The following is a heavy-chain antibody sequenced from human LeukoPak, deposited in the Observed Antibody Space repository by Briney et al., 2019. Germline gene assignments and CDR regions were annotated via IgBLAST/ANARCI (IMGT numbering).Heavy chain of an antibody. CDR3: AKLGGKTANGDEYYGMDV. D-gene: IGHD3-10*01. J-gene: IGHJ6*02. V-gene: IGHV3-23*01. Sequence: GGSLRLTCAASELHAMTWVRQGPGKGLEWVSAISRSGGSTYYADSVKGRFTISRDKSNNSLFLQMNSLRAEDTAVYYCAKLGGKTANGDEYYGMDVWGQGTTVTVSS. CDR2: ISRSGGST. CDR1: ELHA.